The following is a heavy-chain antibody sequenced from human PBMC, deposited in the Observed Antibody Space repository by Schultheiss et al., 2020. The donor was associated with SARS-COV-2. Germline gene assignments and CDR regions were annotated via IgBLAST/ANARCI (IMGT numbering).Heavy chain of an antibody. CDR2: IYTSGST. CDR3: ARVSSSSSPYYYYYYYMDV. Sequence: SETLSLTCTVSGGSISSYYWSWIRQPAGKGLEWIGRIYTSGSTNYNPSLKSRVTMSVDTSKNQFSLKLSSVTAADTAVYYCARVSSSSSPYYYYYYYMDVWGKGTTVTVSS. CDR1: GGSISSYY. V-gene: IGHV4-4*07. J-gene: IGHJ6*03. D-gene: IGHD6-6*01.